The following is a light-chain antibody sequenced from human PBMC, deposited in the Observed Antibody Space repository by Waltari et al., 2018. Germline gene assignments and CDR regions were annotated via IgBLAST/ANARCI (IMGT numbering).Light chain of an antibody. CDR2: KTT. J-gene: IGKJ3*01. CDR1: PRLSSY. Sequence: CRASPRLSSYVSWDQQKPGKAPKLLIYKTTSLETGVPSSFSGTGSGTEFTLTISSLQPDDIATYYCQQYNSYPFTFGPGTKVDIK. V-gene: IGKV1-5*03. CDR3: QQYNSYPFT.